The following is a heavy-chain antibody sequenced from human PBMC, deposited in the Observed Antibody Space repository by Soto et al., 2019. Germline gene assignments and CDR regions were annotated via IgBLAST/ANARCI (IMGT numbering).Heavy chain of an antibody. CDR3: ARGKNWFDP. Sequence: QVQLQESAPGLVKPSQTLSLTCTVSGGSINSGGYHWSWIRQHPGKGLEWIWYIYYSGSTYYNPSLKSRVTISVDTSKNQFSLKLSSVPAADTAVYYCARGKNWFDPWGQGSLVTVSS. CDR1: GGSINSGGYH. V-gene: IGHV4-31*03. CDR2: IYYSGST. J-gene: IGHJ5*02.